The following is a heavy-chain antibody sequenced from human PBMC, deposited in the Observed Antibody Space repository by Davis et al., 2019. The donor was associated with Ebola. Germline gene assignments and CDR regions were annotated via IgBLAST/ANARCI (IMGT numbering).Heavy chain of an antibody. CDR2: INHSGST. CDR3: ARREVGGIAVFDY. J-gene: IGHJ4*02. CDR1: GGSFRGYY. V-gene: IGHV4-34*01. D-gene: IGHD6-19*01. Sequence: SETLSLTCAVYGGSFRGYYWSWIRQPPGKGLEWIGEINHSGSTNYNPFLKSRVTISVDTSKNQFSLKLSSVTAADTAVYYCARREVGGIAVFDYWGQGTLVTVSS.